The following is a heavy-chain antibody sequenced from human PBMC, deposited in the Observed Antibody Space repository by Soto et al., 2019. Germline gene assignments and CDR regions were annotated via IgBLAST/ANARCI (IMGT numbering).Heavy chain of an antibody. Sequence: QLQLQESGSRLVKSSQTLSLTCTVSGDSMTSGDYSWSWIRQPPGKGLEWLGYIYRTGNTHYSPYLKSRVSISQDRSKNQFSLELTSVTAADTAVYYCARGDYQYSIDYWGQGTLVTVSS. D-gene: IGHD2-2*01. J-gene: IGHJ4*02. CDR1: GDSMTSGDYS. CDR2: IYRTGNT. CDR3: ARGDYQYSIDY. V-gene: IGHV4-30-2*01.